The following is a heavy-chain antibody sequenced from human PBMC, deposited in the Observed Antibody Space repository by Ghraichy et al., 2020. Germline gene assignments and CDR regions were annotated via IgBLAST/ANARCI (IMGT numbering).Heavy chain of an antibody. Sequence: GGSLRLSCAVSGFTFGDYAMAWVRQAPEKRLEWVSIIDGSGRRTYYADSVKGRFTISRDDSKNTLSLQMNSLRAGDTAIYFCAKDWARSGYYPYFDSWGQGTLVSVSS. V-gene: IGHV3-23*01. CDR2: IDGSGRRT. CDR3: AKDWARSGYYPYFDS. J-gene: IGHJ4*02. CDR1: GFTFGDYA. D-gene: IGHD3-22*01.